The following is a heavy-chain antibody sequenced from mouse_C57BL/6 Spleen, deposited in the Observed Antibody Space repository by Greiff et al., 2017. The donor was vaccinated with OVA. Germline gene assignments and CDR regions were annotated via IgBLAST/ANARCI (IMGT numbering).Heavy chain of an antibody. D-gene: IGHD2-4*01. CDR1: GYTFTDYN. CDR2: INPNNGGT. J-gene: IGHJ4*01. V-gene: IGHV1-22*01. CDR3: ASYDYDEDY. Sequence: EVKLQESGPELVKPGASVKMSCKASGYTFTDYNMHWVKQSHGKSLEWIGYINPNNGGTSYNQKFKGKATLTVNKSSSTAYMELRSLTSEDSAVYYCASYDYDEDYWGQGTSVTVSS.